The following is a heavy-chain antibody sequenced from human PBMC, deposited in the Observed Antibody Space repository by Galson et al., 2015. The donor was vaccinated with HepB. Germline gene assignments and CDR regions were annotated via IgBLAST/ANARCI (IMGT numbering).Heavy chain of an antibody. CDR2: INPNSGGT. D-gene: IGHD2-2*01. Sequence: SVKVSCKASGYTFTGYYMHWVRQAPGQGLEWMGWINPNSGGTNYAQKFQGRVTMTRDTSISTAYMELSRLRSDDTAVYYCARDLPHCSSTSCPASNAFDIWGQGTMVTVSS. CDR1: GYTFTGYY. CDR3: ARDLPHCSSTSCPASNAFDI. V-gene: IGHV1-2*02. J-gene: IGHJ3*02.